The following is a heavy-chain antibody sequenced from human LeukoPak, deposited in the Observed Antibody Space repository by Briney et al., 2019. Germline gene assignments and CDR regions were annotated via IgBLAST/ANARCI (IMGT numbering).Heavy chain of an antibody. J-gene: IGHJ5*02. CDR3: ARDGSSGWKNWFDP. CDR1: GFTFSSYS. CDR2: ISSSSSYI. V-gene: IGHV3-21*01. D-gene: IGHD6-19*01. Sequence: GGSLRLSCAASGFTFSSYSMNWVRQAPGKGLEWVSSISSSSSYIYYADSMKGRFTISRDNAKNSLYLQMNSLRAEDTAVYYCARDGSSGWKNWFDPWGQGTLVTVSS.